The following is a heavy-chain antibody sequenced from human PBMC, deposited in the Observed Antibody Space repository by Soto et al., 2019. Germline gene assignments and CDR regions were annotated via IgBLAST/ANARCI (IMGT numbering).Heavy chain of an antibody. Sequence: GESLKISCAASGFTFSSYAMSWVRQAPGKGLEWVSAISGSGGSTYYADSVKGRFTISRDNSKNTLYLQMNSLRAEDTAVYYCAKDYGDYVFFWGQGTLVTVSS. CDR3: AKDYGDYVFF. CDR1: GFTFSSYA. J-gene: IGHJ4*02. CDR2: ISGSGGST. D-gene: IGHD4-17*01. V-gene: IGHV3-23*01.